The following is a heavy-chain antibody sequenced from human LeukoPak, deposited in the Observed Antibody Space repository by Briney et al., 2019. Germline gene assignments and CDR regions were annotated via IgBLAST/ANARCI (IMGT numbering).Heavy chain of an antibody. D-gene: IGHD4-17*01. CDR1: GGSISSDSYY. V-gene: IGHV4-61*01. CDR3: ATMTTVKRYWYFDL. J-gene: IGHJ2*01. Sequence: TSETLSLTCTVSGGSISSDSYYWSWIRQPPGKGLEWIGYIYYSGSTNYNPSLKSRVTISVDTSKNQFSLKLSSVTAADTAVYYCATMTTVKRYWYFDLWGRGTLVTVSS. CDR2: IYYSGST.